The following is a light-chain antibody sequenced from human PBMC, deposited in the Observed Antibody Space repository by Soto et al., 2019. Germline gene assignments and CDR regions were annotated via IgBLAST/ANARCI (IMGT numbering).Light chain of an antibody. V-gene: IGKV1-5*01. CDR3: QQYNSYLYT. CDR2: DAS. J-gene: IGKJ2*01. Sequence: IELTRAPSSKCGSVGDPVTIAYRASQSVSNSLAWYQQKPGKAPDLLIYDASTLESGVPSRFSGSGSGTEFTITISSLQPDDFATYYCQQYNSYLYTLGQGTKVDIK. CDR1: QSVSNS.